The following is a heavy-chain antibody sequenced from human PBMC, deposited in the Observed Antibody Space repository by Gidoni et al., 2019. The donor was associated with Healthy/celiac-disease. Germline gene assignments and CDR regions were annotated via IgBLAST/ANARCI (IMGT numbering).Heavy chain of an antibody. V-gene: IGHV3-49*03. D-gene: IGHD1-26*01. CDR3: TRGSGSYTPYYFDY. Sequence: VQLVESGGGLVQPGRSLRLSCTASGFTFGDYAMSWFRQAPGKGLEWVGFIRSKAYGGTTEYAASVKGRFTISRDDSKSIAYLQMNSLKTEDTAVYYCTRGSGSYTPYYFDYWGQGTLVTVSS. CDR2: IRSKAYGGTT. J-gene: IGHJ4*02. CDR1: GFTFGDYA.